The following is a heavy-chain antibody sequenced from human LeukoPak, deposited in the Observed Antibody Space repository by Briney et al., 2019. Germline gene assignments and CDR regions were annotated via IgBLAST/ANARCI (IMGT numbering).Heavy chain of an antibody. D-gene: IGHD3-10*01. V-gene: IGHV4-61*01. CDR2: IYYSGST. Sequence: SETLSLTCTVSGGSVSSGNYYRSWLRQPPGKGLEWIGYIYYSGSTNYNPSLKSRVTISVDTSKNQFSLKLSSVTAADTAVYYCARDYYGSGSYPNPNYGMDVWGKGTTVTVSS. CDR3: ARDYYGSGSYPNPNYGMDV. J-gene: IGHJ6*04. CDR1: GGSVSSGNYY.